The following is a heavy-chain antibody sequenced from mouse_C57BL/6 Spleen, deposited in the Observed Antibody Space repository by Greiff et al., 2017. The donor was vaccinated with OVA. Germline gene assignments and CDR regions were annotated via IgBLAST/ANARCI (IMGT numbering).Heavy chain of an antibody. CDR3: ARRDSSPWFAY. CDR2: IDPSDSYT. V-gene: IGHV1-69*01. D-gene: IGHD2-12*01. CDR1: GYTFTSYW. J-gene: IGHJ3*01. Sequence: QVQLQQPGAELVMPGASVKLSCKASGYTFTSYWMHWVKQRPGQGLEWIGEIDPSDSYTNYNQKFKGKSTLTVDKSSSTAYMQLSSLTSSDSAVSYCARRDSSPWFAYWGQGTLVTVSA.